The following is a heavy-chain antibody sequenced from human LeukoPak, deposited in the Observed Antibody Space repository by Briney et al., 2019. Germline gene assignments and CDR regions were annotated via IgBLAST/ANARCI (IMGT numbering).Heavy chain of an antibody. J-gene: IGHJ4*02. CDR3: ARGLGEWELLGIDY. CDR2: MNPNSGNT. CDR1: GYTFTSYD. Sequence: ASVKVSCKASGYTFTSYDINWVRQATGQGLEWMGWMNPNSGNTGYAQKFQGRVTITRNTSISTAYMELSSLRSEDTAVYYCARGLGEWELLGIDYWGQGTLVTVSS. D-gene: IGHD1-26*01. V-gene: IGHV1-8*03.